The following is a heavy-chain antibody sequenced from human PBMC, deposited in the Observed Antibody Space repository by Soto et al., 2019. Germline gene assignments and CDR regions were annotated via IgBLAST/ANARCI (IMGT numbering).Heavy chain of an antibody. CDR2: ISVHNGYT. CDR3: ARLEHNFGPHDY. D-gene: IGHD1-1*01. Sequence: QVQLAQSGAEVKKPGASVTVSCKDSGYTFSSYGISWVRQAPGQGLEWVGWISVHNGYTKYATELQGRVTMTTDTSTSTAYMELRSLRSDDSAVYYCARLEHNFGPHDYWGQGTLVTVTS. V-gene: IGHV1-18*01. CDR1: GYTFSSYG. J-gene: IGHJ4*02.